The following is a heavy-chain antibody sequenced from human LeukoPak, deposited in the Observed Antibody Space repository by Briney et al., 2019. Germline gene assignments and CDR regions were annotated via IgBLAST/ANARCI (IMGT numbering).Heavy chain of an antibody. Sequence: ASVKVSCKASGYTFTSYYMHWVRQAPGQGLEWMGWISAYNGNTNYAQKLQGRVTMTTDTSTSTAYMELRSLRSDDTAVYYCARTRGAFYYYDSSGPLGYWGQGTLVTVSS. V-gene: IGHV1-18*04. CDR1: GYTFTSYY. J-gene: IGHJ4*02. CDR3: ARTRGAFYYYDSSGPLGY. D-gene: IGHD3-22*01. CDR2: ISAYNGNT.